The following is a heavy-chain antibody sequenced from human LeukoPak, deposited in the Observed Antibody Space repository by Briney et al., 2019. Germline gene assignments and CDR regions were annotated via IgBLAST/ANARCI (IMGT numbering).Heavy chain of an antibody. CDR2: ISGGGDYR. D-gene: IGHD6-13*01. V-gene: IGHV3-23*01. J-gene: IGHJ1*01. Sequence: GGSLRLSCAASGFTFSSYAMSWVRQAPGKGLEWVSGISGGGDYRDYADSVKGRFTISRDTSKSTLYLQMNNLRAEDTAVYYCAKKYSSSWYRGEAEYFQHWGQGTLVTVSS. CDR1: GFTFSSYA. CDR3: AKKYSSSWYRGEAEYFQH.